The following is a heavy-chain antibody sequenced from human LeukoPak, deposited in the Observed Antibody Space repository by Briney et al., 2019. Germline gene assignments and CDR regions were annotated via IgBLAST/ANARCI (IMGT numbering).Heavy chain of an antibody. CDR1: AYTFTSYG. Sequence: ASVNVSCKASAYTFTSYGISRVRQAPGQGLELMGWISAYNGNTNYAQKHPGRVTMTTDTSTSTAYMELRSLRSDDTPVYYCARVPAAIGFWFDPWGQGTLVTLSS. CDR2: ISAYNGNT. CDR3: ARVPAAIGFWFDP. V-gene: IGHV1-18*01. J-gene: IGHJ5*02. D-gene: IGHD2-2*01.